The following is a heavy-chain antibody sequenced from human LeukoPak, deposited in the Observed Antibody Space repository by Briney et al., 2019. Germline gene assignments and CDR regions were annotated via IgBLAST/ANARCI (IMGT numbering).Heavy chain of an antibody. V-gene: IGHV4-61*02. CDR3: AKGGYCSGTSCYFYYFDY. Sequence: SETLSLTCTVSGDSISSGSYYWSWIRQPAGKGLEWIGRIYTSGNTNYNPSLKSRVTISVDTSKNQFSLKLSSVTAADTAVYYCAKGGYCSGTSCYFYYFDYWGQGTLVTVSS. D-gene: IGHD2-15*01. CDR2: IYTSGNT. J-gene: IGHJ4*02. CDR1: GDSISSGSYY.